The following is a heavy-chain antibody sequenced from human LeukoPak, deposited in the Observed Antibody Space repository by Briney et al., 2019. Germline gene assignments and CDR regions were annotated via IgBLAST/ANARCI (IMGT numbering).Heavy chain of an antibody. Sequence: PGGSLRLSCAGSGFTFSSSAMNWVRQAPGKGLEWVASINNVGSHIYYADSVKGRFTISRDNAKNSLYLQMSSLRAEDTAVYYCARDPPYYDSSGHDYWGQGTLVTVSS. D-gene: IGHD3-22*01. V-gene: IGHV3-21*01. CDR3: ARDPPYYDSSGHDY. CDR1: GFTFSSSA. CDR2: INNVGSHI. J-gene: IGHJ4*02.